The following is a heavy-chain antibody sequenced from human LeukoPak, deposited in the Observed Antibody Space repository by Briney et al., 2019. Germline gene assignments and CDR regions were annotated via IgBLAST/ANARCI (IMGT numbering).Heavy chain of an antibody. J-gene: IGHJ4*02. CDR3: TTGTYYYDTLCDY. D-gene: IGHD3-22*01. CDR1: GFTFSNAW. Sequence: GGSLRLSCAASGFTFSNAWMNWVRQAPGKGLEWVGRIKSKTDGGTTDYAAPVKGRFTTSRDDSKNTLYLQMNSLKTEDTAVYYCTTGTYYYDTLCDYWGQGTLVTVSS. V-gene: IGHV3-15*07. CDR2: IKSKTDGGTT.